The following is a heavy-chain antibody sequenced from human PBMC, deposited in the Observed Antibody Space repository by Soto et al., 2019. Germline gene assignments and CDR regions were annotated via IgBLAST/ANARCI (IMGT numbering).Heavy chain of an antibody. CDR3: ARAKDYDFWGGKVPYGMDV. CDR1: GYSISSGYF. D-gene: IGHD3-3*01. V-gene: IGHV4-38-2*01. J-gene: IGHJ6*01. CDR2: LYHASST. Sequence: AWETLSLTCAVSGYSISSGYFWGWIRQPPGKGLEWIGSLYHASSTSYSPSLKSRVTISVDTSKNQFSLKLRSVTAADTAVYYCARAKDYDFWGGKVPYGMDVWGQGTTVTVSS.